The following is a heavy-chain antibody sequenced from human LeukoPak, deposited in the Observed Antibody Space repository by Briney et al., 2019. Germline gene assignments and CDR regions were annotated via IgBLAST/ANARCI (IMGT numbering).Heavy chain of an antibody. CDR1: GFTFSSYA. CDR3: ARNVLQAQLWFDY. D-gene: IGHD5-18*01. Sequence: GGSLRLSCAASGFTFSSYAMSWVRQAPGKGLEWVSAISGSGGSTYYADSVKGRFTISRDNSKNTLYLQMNSLRAEDTAVYYCARNVLQAQLWFDYWGQGTLVTVSS. V-gene: IGHV3-23*01. J-gene: IGHJ4*02. CDR2: ISGSGGST.